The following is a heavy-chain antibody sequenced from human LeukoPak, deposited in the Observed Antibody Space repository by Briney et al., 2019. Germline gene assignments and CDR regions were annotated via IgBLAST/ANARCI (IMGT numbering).Heavy chain of an antibody. D-gene: IGHD6-25*01. V-gene: IGHV4-4*07. CDR1: GGSISSYY. Sequence: SETLPLTCTVSGGSISSYYWSWIRQPAGKGLEWIGRIYTSGSTNYNPSLKSRVTMSVDTSKNQFSLKLSSVTAADTAVYYCARSSSSSGWFDPWGQGTLVTVSS. CDR3: ARSSSSSGWFDP. CDR2: IYTSGST. J-gene: IGHJ5*02.